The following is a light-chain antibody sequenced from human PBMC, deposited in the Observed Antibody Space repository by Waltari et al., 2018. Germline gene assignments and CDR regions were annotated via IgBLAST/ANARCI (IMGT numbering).Light chain of an antibody. J-gene: IGLJ3*02. Sequence: SYELTQPPSVSVSPGQTASIPCSVDILWNTSASWYQQKPGQSPLLVIYQDTKRPSELPERFSGSKSANAATLTITGTQAVDEADYYCQALGTGAWVFGGGTKLTVL. CDR2: QDT. CDR3: QALGTGAWV. CDR1: ILWNTS. V-gene: IGLV3-1*01.